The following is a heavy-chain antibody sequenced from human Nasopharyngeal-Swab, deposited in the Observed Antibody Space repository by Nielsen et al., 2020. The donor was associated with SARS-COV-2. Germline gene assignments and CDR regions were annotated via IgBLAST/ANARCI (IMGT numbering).Heavy chain of an antibody. Sequence: ASVKVSRKASGYTFTSYYMHWVRQAPGQGLEWMGIINPSGGSTSYAQKFQGRVTMTRDTSTSTVYMELSSLRSEDTAVYYCARDMPAGVVNYYYYGMDVWGQGTTVTVSS. V-gene: IGHV1-46*01. CDR3: ARDMPAGVVNYYYYGMDV. D-gene: IGHD2-2*01. J-gene: IGHJ6*02. CDR1: GYTFTSYY. CDR2: INPSGGST.